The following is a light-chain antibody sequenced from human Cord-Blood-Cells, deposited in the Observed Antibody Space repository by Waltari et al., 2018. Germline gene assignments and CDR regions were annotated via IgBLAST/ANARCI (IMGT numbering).Light chain of an antibody. Sequence: EIVMTQSPATLSVSPGERATLSCRASQSVRSNLAWYQQKPGQAPRRLIYGASTTATGITARLSGSGSGSEFALTFSSLPSDDFAVYYCQEYNNWPPVTFGGGTKVEIK. V-gene: IGKV3-15*01. J-gene: IGKJ4*01. CDR2: GAS. CDR3: QEYNNWPPVT. CDR1: QSVRSN.